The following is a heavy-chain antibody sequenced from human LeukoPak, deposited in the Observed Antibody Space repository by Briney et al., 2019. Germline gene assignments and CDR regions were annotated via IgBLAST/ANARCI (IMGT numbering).Heavy chain of an antibody. CDR1: GFTFSSYS. CDR2: ISSSSSYI. D-gene: IGHD5-24*01. Sequence: KAGGSLRLSCAASGFTFSSYSMNWVRQAPGKGLEWVSSISSSSSYIYYADSVKGRFTISRDNANNSLYLQLNSLGAEDTAVYYCARDRRSSVKYVYYNWHVWGQGTTVTVSS. CDR3: ARDRRSSVKYVYYNWHV. V-gene: IGHV3-21*01. J-gene: IGHJ6*02.